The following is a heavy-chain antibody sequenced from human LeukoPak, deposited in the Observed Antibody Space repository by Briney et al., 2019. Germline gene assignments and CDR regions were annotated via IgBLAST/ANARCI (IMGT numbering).Heavy chain of an antibody. V-gene: IGHV1-8*01. D-gene: IGHD6-19*01. CDR2: MNPNSGNT. J-gene: IGHJ4*02. Sequence: ASVKVSCKASGYTFTSYDINWVRQATGQGLEWVGWMNPNSGNTGYAQKFQGRVTMTRNTSISTAYMELSSLRSEDTAVYYCASDMSGYSSGWYQTSFDYWGQGTLVTVSS. CDR3: ASDMSGYSSGWYQTSFDY. CDR1: GYTFTSYD.